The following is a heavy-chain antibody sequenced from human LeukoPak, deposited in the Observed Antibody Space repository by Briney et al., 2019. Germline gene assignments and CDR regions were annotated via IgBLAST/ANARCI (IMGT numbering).Heavy chain of an antibody. J-gene: IGHJ6*02. V-gene: IGHV4-39*07. CDR3: ARGDYYGSGSFGLDV. D-gene: IGHD3-10*01. Sequence: SETLSLTCTVSGGSISSSSYYWGWIRQPPGKGLEWIGSIYYSGSTYYNPSLKSRVTISVDTSKNQFSLKLSSVTAADTAVYYCARGDYYGSGSFGLDVWGQGTTVTVSS. CDR2: IYYSGST. CDR1: GGSISSSSYY.